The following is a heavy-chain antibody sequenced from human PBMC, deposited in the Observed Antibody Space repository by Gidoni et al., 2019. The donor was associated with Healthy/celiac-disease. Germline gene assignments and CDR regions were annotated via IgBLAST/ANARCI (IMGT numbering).Heavy chain of an antibody. CDR3: ARDFSGGNLWDAFDI. D-gene: IGHD2-15*01. Sequence: QVQLVESGGGLVKPGGSLRLSCAASGFTFTDYYMSWIRQAPGKGLEWVSYMSSSSRYTNYADSVKCRFTISRDNAKNSLYLQMNSLRAEDTAVYYCARDFSGGNLWDAFDIWGQGTMVTVSS. V-gene: IGHV3-11*05. J-gene: IGHJ3*02. CDR1: GFTFTDYY. CDR2: MSSSSRYT.